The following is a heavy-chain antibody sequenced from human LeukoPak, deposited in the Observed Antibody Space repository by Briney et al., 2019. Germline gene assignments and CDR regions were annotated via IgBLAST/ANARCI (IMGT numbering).Heavy chain of an antibody. CDR1: GGSINNSDYY. CDR3: ARDYYDYVWGSYRYFDY. Sequence: SETLSLTCTVSGGSINNSDYYWGWIRQPPGKRLEWIGSIYYSGTTYYNPSLKSRVTISVDTSKNQFSLKLSSVTAADTAVYYCARDYYDYVWGSYRYFDYWGQGTLVTVSS. CDR2: IYYSGTT. J-gene: IGHJ4*02. D-gene: IGHD3-16*02. V-gene: IGHV4-39*07.